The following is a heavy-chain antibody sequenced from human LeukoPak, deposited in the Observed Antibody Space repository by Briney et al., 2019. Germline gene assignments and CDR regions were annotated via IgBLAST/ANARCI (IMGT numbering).Heavy chain of an antibody. Sequence: GGSLRLSCAASEFPFRNYAMSWVRQAPGKGLEWVSAITDSGGNTCHADSVKGRFTISRDNSKNTLFLQMYSLRVEDTAVYYCAKGSSSSRPYYFDYWGQGTLVTVSS. CDR1: EFPFRNYA. CDR3: AKGSSSSRPYYFDY. CDR2: ITDSGGNT. J-gene: IGHJ4*02. V-gene: IGHV3-23*01. D-gene: IGHD6-6*01.